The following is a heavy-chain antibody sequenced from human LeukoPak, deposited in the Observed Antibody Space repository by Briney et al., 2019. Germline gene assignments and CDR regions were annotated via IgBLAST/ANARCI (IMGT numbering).Heavy chain of an antibody. D-gene: IGHD1-26*01. CDR1: GYTLTELS. J-gene: IGHJ3*02. CDR3: ATALTWELPPNDAFDI. Sequence: ASVKVSCKVSGYTLTELSMHWVRQAPGKGLEWMGGFDPEDGETIYTQKFQGRVTMTEDTSTGTAYMELSSLRSEDTAVYYCATALTWELPPNDAFDIWGQGTMVTVSS. CDR2: FDPEDGET. V-gene: IGHV1-24*01.